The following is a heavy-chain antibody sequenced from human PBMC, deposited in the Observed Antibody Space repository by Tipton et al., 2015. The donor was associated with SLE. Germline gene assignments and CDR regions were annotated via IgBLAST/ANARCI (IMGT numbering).Heavy chain of an antibody. V-gene: IGHV4-4*07. D-gene: IGHD4-23*01. Sequence: TLSLTCTVSGGSISSYYWSWIRQPAGKGLAWIGRFYTSGRTNYNPPLKSRVTMSVDTSKNQFPLKLSSVTAADTAVYYCARRPPNDYGGHFDYWGQGTLVTVSS. CDR2: FYTSGRT. CDR1: GGSISSYY. J-gene: IGHJ4*02. CDR3: ARRPPNDYGGHFDY.